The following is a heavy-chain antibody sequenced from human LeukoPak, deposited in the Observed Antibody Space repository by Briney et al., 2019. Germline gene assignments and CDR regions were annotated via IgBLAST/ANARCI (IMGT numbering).Heavy chain of an antibody. V-gene: IGHV4-39*01. J-gene: IGHJ4*02. Sequence: SETLSLTCTVSGGSTSSSSYYWGWIRQPPGRGLEWIGSIYYSGSTYYNPSLKSPVTISVDTSKNQFSLKLSSANAADTAVYYCALLYCGGDCYPDYWGQGTLVTVSS. CDR3: ALLYCGGDCYPDY. CDR2: IYYSGST. CDR1: GGSTSSSSYY. D-gene: IGHD2-21*02.